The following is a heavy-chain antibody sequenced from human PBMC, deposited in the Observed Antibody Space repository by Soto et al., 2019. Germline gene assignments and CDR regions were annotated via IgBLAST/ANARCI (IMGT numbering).Heavy chain of an antibody. V-gene: IGHV4-59*01. Sequence: SETLSLTCTVSGGSISSYYWSWIRQPPGKGLEWIGYIYYSGSTNYNPSLKSRVTISVDTSKNQFSLKLSSVTAADTAVYYCARDQNWFDPWGQGTLVTVSS. CDR3: ARDQNWFDP. J-gene: IGHJ5*02. CDR1: GGSISSYY. CDR2: IYYSGST.